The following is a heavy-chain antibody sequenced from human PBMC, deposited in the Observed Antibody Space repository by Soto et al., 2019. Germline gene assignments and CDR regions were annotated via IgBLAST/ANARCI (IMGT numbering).Heavy chain of an antibody. CDR1: GFTFSSYG. CDR2: IWYDGSNK. CDR3: AGTGIGYRYFDY. J-gene: IGHJ4*02. V-gene: IGHV3-33*01. Sequence: GGSLRLSCAASGFTFSSYGMHWVRQAPGKGLEWVAVIWYDGSNKYYADSVKGRFTISRDNSKNTLYLQMNSLRAEDTAVYYCAGTGIGYRYFDYWGQGTLVTVSS. D-gene: IGHD6-13*01.